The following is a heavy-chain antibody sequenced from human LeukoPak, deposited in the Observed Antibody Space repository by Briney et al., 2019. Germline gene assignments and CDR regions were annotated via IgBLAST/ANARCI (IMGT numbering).Heavy chain of an antibody. CDR1: GGSISSYY. J-gene: IGHJ6*03. D-gene: IGHD6-13*01. CDR2: IHTSGST. V-gene: IGHV4-4*07. CDR3: ARGEQLVLDSYYYYYMDV. Sequence: SETLSLTCTVSGGSISSYYWSWIRQPAGKGLEWIGRIHTSGSTNYNPSLKSRVTMSVDTSKNQFSLKLRSVTAADTAVYYCARGEQLVLDSYYYYYMDVWGKGTTVTVSS.